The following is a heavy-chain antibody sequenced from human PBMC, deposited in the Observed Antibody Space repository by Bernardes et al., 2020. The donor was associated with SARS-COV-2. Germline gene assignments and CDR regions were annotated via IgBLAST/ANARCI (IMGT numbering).Heavy chain of an antibody. CDR2: IYQSGTT. V-gene: IGHV4-30-2*01. J-gene: IGHJ4*02. Sequence: SETLSLTCAVSGGSISSDDYSWSWIRQPPGKGLEWIGYIYQSGTTYYNPSLKSRVTISLDRSKTHFSLNLSSVTAPDTATYYCSRGTLTSRATYYFDYWGKGTLVTVSS. CDR3: SRGTLTSRATYYFDY. CDR1: GGSISSDDYS.